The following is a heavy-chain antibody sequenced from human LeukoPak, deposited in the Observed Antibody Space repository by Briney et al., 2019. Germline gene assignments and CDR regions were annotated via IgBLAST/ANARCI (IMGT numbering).Heavy chain of an antibody. CDR1: GFTFSTSG. CDR3: ANSGTFLGDY. V-gene: IGHV3-30*18. D-gene: IGHD1-26*01. J-gene: IGHJ4*02. CDR2: ISDQGSNQ. Sequence: GGALRLSCAASGFTFSTSGMHWVRQAPGKGLEGVALISDQGSNQFYADSVKGRFTIARDNSKNTLFLQMNSLRPEDTAVYYCANSGTFLGDYWGQGTLVTVSS.